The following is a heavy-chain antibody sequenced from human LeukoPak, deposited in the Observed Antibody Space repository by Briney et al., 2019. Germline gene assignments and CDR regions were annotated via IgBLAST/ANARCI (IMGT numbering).Heavy chain of an antibody. J-gene: IGHJ4*02. V-gene: IGHV1-24*01. CDR3: ATGTVTTDY. D-gene: IGHD4-17*01. CDR1: GYTLTELS. Sequence: SXXVSCKXSGYTLTELSMHWVRQAPGKGLEGMGGFDPEDGETIYAQKFQGRVTMTEDTSTDTAYMELSSLRSEDTAVYYCATGTVTTDYWGQGTLVTVSS. CDR2: FDPEDGET.